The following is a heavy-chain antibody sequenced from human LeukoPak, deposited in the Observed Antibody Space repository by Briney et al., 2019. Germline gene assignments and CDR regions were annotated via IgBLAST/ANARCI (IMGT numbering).Heavy chain of an antibody. CDR2: INPNSGGT. V-gene: IGHV1-2*02. CDR3: ARGWVWAAAGAY. J-gene: IGHJ4*02. Sequence: ASVKVSCKASGYTFTGYYIHWVRQAPGQGLEWMGWINPNSGGTNYAQKFQGRVTMTRDTSISTAYMELSRLRSDDTAVYYCARGWVWAAAGAYWGQGTLVTVSS. CDR1: GYTFTGYY. D-gene: IGHD6-13*01.